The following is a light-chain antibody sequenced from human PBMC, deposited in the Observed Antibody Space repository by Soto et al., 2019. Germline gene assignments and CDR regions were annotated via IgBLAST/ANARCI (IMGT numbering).Light chain of an antibody. Sequence: DIQMTQSPSTLSASVGDRVTITCRASQSINNWLAWYQQKPGKAPKFLIYKAFSLESGDPSRFSGSGSGTEFTLTISSLQHDDFATYYCQQYYSYQYTFGQGTKLEIK. V-gene: IGKV1-5*03. CDR2: KAF. CDR3: QQYYSYQYT. J-gene: IGKJ2*01. CDR1: QSINNW.